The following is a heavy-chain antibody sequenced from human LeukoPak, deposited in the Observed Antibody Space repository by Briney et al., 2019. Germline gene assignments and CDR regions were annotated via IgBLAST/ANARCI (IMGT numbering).Heavy chain of an antibody. J-gene: IGHJ3*02. Sequence: PGGSLRLSCAASGLTFSSYGMHWVRQAPGKGLEWVSGISWNSGSIGYADSVKGRFTISRDNSKNTLYLQMNSLRAEDTAVYYCAREAYDYVWGSGPGAFDIWGQGTMVTVSS. CDR2: ISWNSGSI. V-gene: IGHV3-9*01. D-gene: IGHD3-16*01. CDR3: AREAYDYVWGSGPGAFDI. CDR1: GLTFSSYG.